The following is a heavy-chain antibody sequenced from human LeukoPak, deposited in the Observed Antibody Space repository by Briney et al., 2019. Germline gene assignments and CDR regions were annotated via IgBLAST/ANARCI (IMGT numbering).Heavy chain of an antibody. V-gene: IGHV3-23*01. CDR3: AKDPSIVGAANWFDP. CDR1: GFTFSSYG. CDR2: ISGSGGST. D-gene: IGHD1-26*01. J-gene: IGHJ5*02. Sequence: GRSLRLSCAASGFTFSSYGMHWVRQAPGKGLEWVSSISGSGGSTYYADSMKGRFTISRDNSKNTLYLQMNSLRAEDTAVYYCAKDPSIVGAANWFDPWGQGTLVTVSS.